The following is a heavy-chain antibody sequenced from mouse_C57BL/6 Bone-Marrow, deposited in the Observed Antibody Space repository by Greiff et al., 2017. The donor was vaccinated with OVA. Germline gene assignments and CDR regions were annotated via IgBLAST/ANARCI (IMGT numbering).Heavy chain of an antibody. V-gene: IGHV3-6*01. J-gene: IGHJ3*01. Sequence: EVKLLESGPGLVKPSQSLSLTCSVTGYSITSGYYWNWIRQFPGNKLEWMGYISYDGSNNYNPSLKNRISITRDTSKNQFFLKLNSVTTEDTATYYGARGGDVAYWGQGTLVTVSA. D-gene: IGHD3-3*01. CDR3: ARGGDVAY. CDR2: ISYDGSN. CDR1: GYSITSGYY.